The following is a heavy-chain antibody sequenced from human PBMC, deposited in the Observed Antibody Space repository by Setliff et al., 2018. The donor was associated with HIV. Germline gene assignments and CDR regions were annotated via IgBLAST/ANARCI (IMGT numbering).Heavy chain of an antibody. J-gene: IGHJ1*01. D-gene: IGHD3-22*01. CDR3: AKRDYEDSTSYAPFFQY. CDR2: IHPVDSDT. CDR1: GYSFTSNW. Sequence: GESLKISCKGSGYSFTSNWIGWVRQMPGKGLEWMGIIHPVDSDTRYSPSFQGQVTISADKSISTAYLQWSTLKASDTAIYYCAKRDYEDSTSYAPFFQYWGQGTLVTVSS. V-gene: IGHV5-51*01.